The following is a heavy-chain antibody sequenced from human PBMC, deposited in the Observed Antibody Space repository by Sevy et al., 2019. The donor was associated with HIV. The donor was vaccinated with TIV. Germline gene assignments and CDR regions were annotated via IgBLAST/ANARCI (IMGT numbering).Heavy chain of an antibody. CDR2: IYYSGST. CDR1: GGSISSYY. V-gene: IGHV4-59*01. D-gene: IGHD1-26*01. Sequence: ETLSLTCTVSGGSISSYYWSWIRQPPGKGLEWIGYIYYSGSTNYNPSLKSRVAISVDTSKNQFSLKLSSVTAADTAVYYCARGTRGSSYFDYWGQGTLVTVSS. J-gene: IGHJ4*02. CDR3: ARGTRGSSYFDY.